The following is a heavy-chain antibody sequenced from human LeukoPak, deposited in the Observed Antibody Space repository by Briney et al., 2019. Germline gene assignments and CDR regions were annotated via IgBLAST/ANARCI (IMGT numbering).Heavy chain of an antibody. J-gene: IGHJ4*02. D-gene: IGHD2-8*01. Sequence: GGSLTLSCAGSGFTFSSYAMSWVRQARGQGVEWVSVISDSGDYTSYADSVRGRFTISRDNSRNTLYLQMISLRPEDTAIYYCAKDTSIGKYCTNGVCSPFDYWGQGTLVTVSS. CDR3: AKDTSIGKYCTNGVCSPFDY. CDR1: GFTFSSYA. V-gene: IGHV3-23*01. CDR2: ISDSGDYT.